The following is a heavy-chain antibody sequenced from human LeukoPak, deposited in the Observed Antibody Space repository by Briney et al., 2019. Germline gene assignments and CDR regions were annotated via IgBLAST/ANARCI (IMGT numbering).Heavy chain of an antibody. V-gene: IGHV4-61*02. D-gene: IGHD4-17*01. CDR2: IYTSGST. CDR1: GGSISSGSYY. CDR3: AREFGYAVTSLDY. Sequence: SETLSLTCTVSGGSISSGSYYWSWNRQPAGKGLEWIGRIYTSGSTHYNPSLKSRVTISVDTSKNQFSLKLSSVTAADTAVYCCAREFGYAVTSLDYWGQGTLVTVSS. J-gene: IGHJ4*02.